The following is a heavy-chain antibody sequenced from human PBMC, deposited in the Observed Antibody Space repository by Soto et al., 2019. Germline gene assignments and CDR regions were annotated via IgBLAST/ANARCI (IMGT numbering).Heavy chain of an antibody. Sequence: GGSLRLSCAVSGFTFNIYAMSWVRQAPGKGMQWVPAISARGENTYYADSVKGRFIISRDNSQNMLYLQMSGLTAEDTAVYYCATRGGENYWGQGTLVTVSS. CDR1: GFTFNIYA. CDR3: ATRGGENY. V-gene: IGHV3-23*01. CDR2: ISARGENT. J-gene: IGHJ4*02. D-gene: IGHD2-21*01.